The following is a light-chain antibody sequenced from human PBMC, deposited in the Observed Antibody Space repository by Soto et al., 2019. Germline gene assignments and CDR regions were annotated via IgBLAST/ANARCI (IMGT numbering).Light chain of an antibody. CDR2: GAS. Sequence: EIVMTQSPATLSLSPGERATLSCRASQSVSSNLAWYQQKPGQAPRLLIYGASTRATGIPARFSGSGSGTEFTLTIRGLQSEDFAVYYCQQYSNWPSYTFGQGTKLEIK. V-gene: IGKV3-15*01. CDR3: QQYSNWPSYT. J-gene: IGKJ2*01. CDR1: QSVSSN.